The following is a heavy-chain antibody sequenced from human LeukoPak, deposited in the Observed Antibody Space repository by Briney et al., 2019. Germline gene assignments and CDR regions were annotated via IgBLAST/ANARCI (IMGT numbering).Heavy chain of an antibody. V-gene: IGHV4-34*01. CDR2: INHSGST. Sequence: SETLSLTCAVYSGSFSGYYWSWIRQPPGKGLEWIGEINHSGSTNYNPSLKSRVTISVDTSKNQFSLKLSSVTAADTAVYYCARGQYYYDSSGYYYPYYFDYWGQGTLVTVSS. D-gene: IGHD3-22*01. CDR1: SGSFSGYY. CDR3: ARGQYYYDSSGYYYPYYFDY. J-gene: IGHJ4*02.